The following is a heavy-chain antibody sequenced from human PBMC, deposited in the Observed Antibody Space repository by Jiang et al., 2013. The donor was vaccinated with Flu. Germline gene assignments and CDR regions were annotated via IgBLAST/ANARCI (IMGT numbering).Heavy chain of an antibody. V-gene: IGHV1-8*01. CDR2: MNPNSGNT. Sequence: AEVKKPGASVKVSCKASGYTFTSYDINWVRQATGQGPEWMGWMNPNSGNTGYAQKFQGRVTMTRNTSISTAYMELSSLRSEDTAVYYCARAGYYYGSGSYLLIYWGQGTLVTVSS. J-gene: IGHJ4*02. D-gene: IGHD3-10*01. CDR3: ARAGYYYGSGSYLLIY. CDR1: GYTFTSYD.